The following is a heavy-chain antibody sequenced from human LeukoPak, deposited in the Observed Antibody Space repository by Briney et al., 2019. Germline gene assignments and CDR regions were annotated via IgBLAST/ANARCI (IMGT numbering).Heavy chain of an antibody. V-gene: IGHV3-30*04. Sequence: GRSLRLSCAASGFTFSSYAMHWVRQAPGKGLEWVAVIAYDGSYTYYAESVRGRFTFSRDNSKNTLYLQMNSLKPEDTAVYYCARGYRPYNSACLFASWGQGTLVTVSS. CDR2: IAYDGSYT. J-gene: IGHJ4*02. D-gene: IGHD6-25*01. CDR3: ARGYRPYNSACLFAS. CDR1: GFTFSSYA.